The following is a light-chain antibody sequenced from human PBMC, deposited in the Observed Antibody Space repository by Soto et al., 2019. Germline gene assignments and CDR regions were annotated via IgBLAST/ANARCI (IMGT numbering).Light chain of an antibody. CDR1: QSVSNNY. CDR3: QQYNSYSEA. V-gene: IGKV3-20*01. CDR2: GAS. J-gene: IGKJ1*01. Sequence: EIVLTQSPGTLSLSPGERATLSCRASQSVSNNYLAWYQQKPGQAPRLLIYGASNRATGIPDRFSGSGSGTEFTLTISSLQPDDFATYYCQQYNSYSEAFGQGTKVDIK.